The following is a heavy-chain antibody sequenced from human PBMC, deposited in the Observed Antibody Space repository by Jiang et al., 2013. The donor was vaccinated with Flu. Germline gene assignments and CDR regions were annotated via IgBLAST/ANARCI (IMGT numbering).Heavy chain of an antibody. J-gene: IGHJ4*02. CDR1: GFTFSSYA. D-gene: IGHD3-10*01. Sequence: HVQLVESGGGVVQPGKSLRLSCATSGFTFSSYAMHWVRQAPGKGLEWVAVIWFDGSNKYYADSVKGRFTISRDNSKNTLYLLMDSLTADDTAVYFCARSYTYIQLWSDYWGQGTLVTVSS. CDR3: ARSYTYIQLWSDY. CDR2: IWFDGSNK. V-gene: IGHV3-33*01.